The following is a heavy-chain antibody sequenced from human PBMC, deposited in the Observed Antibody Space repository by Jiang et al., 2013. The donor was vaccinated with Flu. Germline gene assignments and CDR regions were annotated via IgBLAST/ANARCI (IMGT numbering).Heavy chain of an antibody. J-gene: IGHJ4*02. CDR1: GFSLTTSGMC. CDR3: ARVAAATGYFHYFDY. Sequence: TTQTLTLTCTFSGFSLTTSGMCVSWIRQPPGKALEWLARIDWDDDKYYSPSLQTRLSISKDTSKNQVVLTLTNMGPVDTATYYCARVAAATGYFHYFDYWGQGTLVTVSS. CDR2: IDWDDDK. V-gene: IGHV2-70*11. D-gene: IGHD3-9*01.